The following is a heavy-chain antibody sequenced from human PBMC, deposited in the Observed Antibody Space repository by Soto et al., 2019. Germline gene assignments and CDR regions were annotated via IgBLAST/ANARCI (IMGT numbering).Heavy chain of an antibody. D-gene: IGHD6-13*01. CDR1: GYTFTSYY. CDR2: INPSGGST. Sequence: ASVKVSCKASGYTFTSYYMHWVRQAPGQGLEWMGIINPSGGSTSYAQKFQGRVTMTRDTSTSTVYMELSSLRSGDTAVYYCASRERPYSSSWYGAYYYYGMDVWGQGTTVTVSS. CDR3: ASRERPYSSSWYGAYYYYGMDV. V-gene: IGHV1-46*01. J-gene: IGHJ6*02.